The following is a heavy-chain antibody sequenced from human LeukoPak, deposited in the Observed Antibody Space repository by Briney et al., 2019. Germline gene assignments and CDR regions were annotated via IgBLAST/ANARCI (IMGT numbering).Heavy chain of an antibody. V-gene: IGHV6-1*01. CDR1: GDSVSSNSAS. D-gene: IGHD2-8*02. CDR3: ARDIDAGADC. J-gene: IGHJ4*02. CDR2: TYYRSRWVT. Sequence: SQTLSLTCAISGDSVSSNSASWNWIRQSPSRGLEWLGRTYYRSRWVTEYAVSVKSRITINADTSNNQFSLHLYSVTPEDTAVYYCARDIDAGADCWGQGALVTVSS.